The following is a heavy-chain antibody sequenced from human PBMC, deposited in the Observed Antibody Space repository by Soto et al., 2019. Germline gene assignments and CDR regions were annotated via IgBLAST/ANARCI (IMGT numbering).Heavy chain of an antibody. CDR1: GFTFSSYS. Sequence: EVQLVESGGGLVQPGGSLRLSCAASGFTFSSYSMNRVRQAPGKGLEWVSYIGSSGSTTYYADSLRGRFTISRDNAKNSLYLQMNSLRVEDTALYYCARGRQWPIDYWGQGTLVTVSS. CDR3: ARGRQWPIDY. D-gene: IGHD6-19*01. J-gene: IGHJ4*02. V-gene: IGHV3-48*01. CDR2: IGSSGSTT.